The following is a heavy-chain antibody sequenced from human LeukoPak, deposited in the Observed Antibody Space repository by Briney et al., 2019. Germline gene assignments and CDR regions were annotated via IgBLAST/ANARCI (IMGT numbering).Heavy chain of an antibody. Sequence: PSETLSLTCTVSGGSISSYYWSWIRQPPGKGLEWIGYIYCSGSTNYNPSLKSRVTISVDTSKNQFSLKLSSVTAADTAVYYCAGPTRAFDIWGQGTMVTVSS. CDR3: AGPTRAFDI. CDR1: GGSISSYY. CDR2: IYCSGST. V-gene: IGHV4-59*01. J-gene: IGHJ3*02. D-gene: IGHD1-26*01.